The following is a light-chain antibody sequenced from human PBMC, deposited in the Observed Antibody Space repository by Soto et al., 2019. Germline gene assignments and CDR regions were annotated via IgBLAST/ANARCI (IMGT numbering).Light chain of an antibody. CDR1: QSFTNSY. CDR3: KQYGNSLTWT. J-gene: IGKJ1*01. CDR2: AAS. Sequence: ETVLTQSPGTLSLSPGERATLSCRASQSFTNSYLAWYQQKPGQAPRLLIYAASNRATGIPDRFSGSGSGTDFTLTISRLEPEDFAVYYCKQYGNSLTWTCGQGTKVDIK. V-gene: IGKV3-20*01.